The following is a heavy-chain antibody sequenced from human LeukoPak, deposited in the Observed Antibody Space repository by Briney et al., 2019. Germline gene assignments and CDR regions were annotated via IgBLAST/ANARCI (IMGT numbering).Heavy chain of an antibody. D-gene: IGHD2-8*01. V-gene: IGHV3-23*01. CDR3: AKDSVALNGMYDPFDI. Sequence: GSLRLSCAASGFTFSNYAMSWVRQALGKGLEWVSVIGGGGGNTYYADSVKGRFTISRDNSKNTLYLQMNSLRPEDTAVYYCAKDSVALNGMYDPFDIWGQGTMVTVSS. J-gene: IGHJ3*02. CDR1: GFTFSNYA. CDR2: IGGGGGNT.